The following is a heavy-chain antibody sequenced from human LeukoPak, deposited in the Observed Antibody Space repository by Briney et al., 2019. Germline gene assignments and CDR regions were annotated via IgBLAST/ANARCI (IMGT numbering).Heavy chain of an antibody. J-gene: IGHJ6*03. V-gene: IGHV1-2*02. CDR2: INPNSGGT. D-gene: IGHD6-13*01. CDR1: GYTFTGYY. CDR3: ARGGLAAAGIKAAYYYYYYMDV. Sequence: ASVKVSCKASGYTFTGYYMHWVRQAPGQGLEWMGWINPNSGGTNYAQKFQGRVTMTRDTSISTAYMELSRLRSDDTAVYYCARGGLAAAGIKAAYYYYYYMDVWGKGTTVTVSS.